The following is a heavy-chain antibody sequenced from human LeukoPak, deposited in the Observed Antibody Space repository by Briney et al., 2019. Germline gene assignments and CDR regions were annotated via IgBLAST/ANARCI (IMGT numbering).Heavy chain of an antibody. Sequence: ASVKVSCKASGYTFTGYYMHWVRQAPGQGLEWVGWINPNSGGTNYAQKFQGRVTMTRDTSISTAYMELSRLRSDDTAVYYCAREPPSSYDSSGYYGYWGQGTLVTVSS. CDR1: GYTFTGYY. V-gene: IGHV1-2*02. CDR3: AREPPSSYDSSGYYGY. D-gene: IGHD3-22*01. J-gene: IGHJ4*02. CDR2: INPNSGGT.